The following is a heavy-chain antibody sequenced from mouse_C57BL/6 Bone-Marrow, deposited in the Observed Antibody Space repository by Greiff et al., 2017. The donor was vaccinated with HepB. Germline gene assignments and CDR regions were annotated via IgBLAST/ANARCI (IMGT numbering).Heavy chain of an antibody. V-gene: IGHV1-78*01. CDR1: GYTFTDHT. CDR2: IYPRDGST. D-gene: IGHD2-5*01. Sequence: VQLQQSDAELVKPGASVKISCKVSGYTFTDHTIHWMKQRPEQGLEWIGYIYPRDGSTKYNEKFKGKATLTADKSSSTAYMQLNSLTSEDSAVYCCARYGVYYSTYYAMDYWGQGTSVTVSS. CDR3: ARYGVYYSTYYAMDY. J-gene: IGHJ4*01.